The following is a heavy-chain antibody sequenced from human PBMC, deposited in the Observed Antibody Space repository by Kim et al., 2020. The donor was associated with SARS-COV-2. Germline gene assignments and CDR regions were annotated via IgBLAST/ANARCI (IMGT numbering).Heavy chain of an antibody. CDR1: GFTFSSNA. CDR3: AKDFYGSGYNGFDT. CDR2: ISGSGGST. D-gene: IGHD3-10*01. J-gene: IGHJ5*02. V-gene: IGHV3-23*01. Sequence: GGSLRLSCAASGFTFSSNAMSWVRQAPGKGLEWVSAISGSGGSTYYADSLKCRFTISRDNSKNTLYLQMNSLRAEDTDVYYCAKDFYGSGYNGFDTWGQGTLVTVYS.